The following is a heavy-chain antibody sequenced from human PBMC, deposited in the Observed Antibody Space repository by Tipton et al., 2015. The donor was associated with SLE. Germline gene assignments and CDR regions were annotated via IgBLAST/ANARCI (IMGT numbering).Heavy chain of an antibody. CDR2: INHSGST. V-gene: IGHV4-34*01. Sequence: TLSLTCAVYGGSFSGYYWSWIRQPPGKGLEWIGEINHSGSTNYNPSLKSRVTISVDTSKNQFSLKLSSVTAADTAVYYCARVGYSSCWYCYYFDYWGQGTLVTVSS. CDR1: GGSFSGYY. D-gene: IGHD6-19*01. J-gene: IGHJ4*02. CDR3: ARVGYSSCWYCYYFDY.